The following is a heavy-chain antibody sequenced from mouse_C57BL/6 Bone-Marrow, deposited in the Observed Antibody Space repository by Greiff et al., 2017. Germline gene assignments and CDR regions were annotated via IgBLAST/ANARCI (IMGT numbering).Heavy chain of an antibody. V-gene: IGHV1-47*01. CDR2: FHPYNDDT. CDR3: ARGGNYGGYYVDD. CDR1: GYTFTTYP. Sequence: QVQLQQSGAELVKPGASVKMSCKASGYTFTTYPIEWMKQNHGKSLEWIGNFHPYNDDTTYNEQFTGKATLTVEKSSSTVYLYLSRLTSDDSAVYYGARGGNYGGYYVDDWGQGTTLTVSS. D-gene: IGHD2-1*01. J-gene: IGHJ2*01.